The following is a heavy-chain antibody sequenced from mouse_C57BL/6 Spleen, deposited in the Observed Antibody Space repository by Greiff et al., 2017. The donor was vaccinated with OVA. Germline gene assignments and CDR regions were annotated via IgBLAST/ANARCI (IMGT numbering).Heavy chain of an antibody. CDR3: ARTPLYDGSERYYCDY. V-gene: IGHV1-7*01. CDR2: INPSSGYT. J-gene: IGHJ2*01. CDR1: GYTFPRYW. Sequence: QVQLQESGAELANPGASVKLSCKASGYTFPRYWMPWVKQRPGPGLAWIGYINPSSGYTKSNQKFKDKATLTAEKSSSTAYMQLSSLTYEDSAVYYCARTPLYDGSERYYCDYWGQGTTLTVSS. D-gene: IGHD1-1*01.